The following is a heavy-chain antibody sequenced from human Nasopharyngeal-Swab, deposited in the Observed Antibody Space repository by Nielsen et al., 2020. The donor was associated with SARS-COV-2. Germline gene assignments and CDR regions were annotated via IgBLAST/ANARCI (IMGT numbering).Heavy chain of an antibody. CDR3: ARGATFDY. J-gene: IGHJ4*02. CDR1: GGSIISYY. D-gene: IGHD5-24*01. CDR2: IYYSGST. Sequence: SETLSLTCTVSGGSIISYYWNWIRQPPGKGLEWIGYIYYSGSTNYNPSLKSRVTISVDTSKNQFSLKLSSVAAADTAVYYCARGATFDYWGQGTLVTVSS. V-gene: IGHV4-59*01.